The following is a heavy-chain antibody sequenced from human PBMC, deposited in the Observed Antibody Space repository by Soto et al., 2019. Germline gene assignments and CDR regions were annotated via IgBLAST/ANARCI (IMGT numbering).Heavy chain of an antibody. CDR1: GFTFGSFW. CDR3: ARGQAFPPFFDY. CDR2: IKQDGSEK. J-gene: IGHJ4*02. Sequence: VGSLRLSCAASGFTFGSFWMSWVRQAPGKGLEWVANIKQDGSEKDYADSVKGRFTISRDNAKKSLYLQMNSLRAEDTAVYYCARGQAFPPFFDYWGQGTLVTVSS. V-gene: IGHV3-7*03.